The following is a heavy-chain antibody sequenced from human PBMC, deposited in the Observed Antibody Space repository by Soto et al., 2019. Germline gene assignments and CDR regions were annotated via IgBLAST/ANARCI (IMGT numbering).Heavy chain of an antibody. Sequence: EVQLVESGGGLVKPGGSLRLSCAASGFTFSNAWMTWVRQAPGKGLEWVGRVKSKTDRGTIDYAAPVKDRFTISRDDSKNTLYLQMNSLKTEDTAVYYCIGTYSGSSMRFDYWGQGTLVTVSS. CDR1: GFTFSNAW. V-gene: IGHV3-15*01. CDR2: VKSKTDRGTI. D-gene: IGHD5-12*01. J-gene: IGHJ4*02. CDR3: IGTYSGSSMRFDY.